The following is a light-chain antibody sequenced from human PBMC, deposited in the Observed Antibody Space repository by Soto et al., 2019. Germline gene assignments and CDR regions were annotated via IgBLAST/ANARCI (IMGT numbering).Light chain of an antibody. J-gene: IGKJ1*01. CDR3: QHYGHPQWT. CDR2: GVL. CDR1: RDAYNGY. Sequence: EIVLTQSPDTLSLSPGERATLSCRASRDAYNGYLAWYQQRPGQAPTLLIYGVLRRANGIPDRFSGSGFGTDFTLTITRLEPEDFAVYYCQHYGHPQWTFGQGTRVEIK. V-gene: IGKV3-20*01.